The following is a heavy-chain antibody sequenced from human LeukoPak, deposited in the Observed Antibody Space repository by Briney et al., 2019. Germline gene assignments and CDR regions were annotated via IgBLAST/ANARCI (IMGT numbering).Heavy chain of an antibody. CDR3: ARASFGTWLLDTLDY. D-gene: IGHD3-22*01. V-gene: IGHV4-30-2*01. Sequence: TSSETLSLTCAVSGGSISSGGYSWSWIRQPPGKGLEWIGYIYHSGSTYYNPSLKSRVTISVDRSKNQSSLKLSSVTAADTAVYYCARASFGTWLLDTLDYWGQGTLVTVSS. CDR2: IYHSGST. J-gene: IGHJ4*02. CDR1: GGSISSGGYS.